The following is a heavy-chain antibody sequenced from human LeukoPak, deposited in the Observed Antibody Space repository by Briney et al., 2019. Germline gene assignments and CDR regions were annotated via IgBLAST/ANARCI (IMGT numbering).Heavy chain of an antibody. CDR3: ARAGSGSGWYFDY. V-gene: IGHV1-18*01. CDR1: GSTFTSYG. J-gene: IGHJ4*02. D-gene: IGHD6-19*01. Sequence: GAPVKLSCKPSGSTFTSYGISWVRQAPGQRLEWMGWISAYNGNTNYAQKLQGRVTMTTDPSTTTAYMELRGLRFNDTAVYYCARAGSGSGWYFDYWGQGTLVTVSS. CDR2: ISAYNGNT.